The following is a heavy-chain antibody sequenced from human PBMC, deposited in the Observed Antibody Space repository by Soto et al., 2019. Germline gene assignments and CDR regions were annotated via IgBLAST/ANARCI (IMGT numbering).Heavy chain of an antibody. CDR2: VNHNGRN. Sequence: SETLSLTCAVYGGSFSGYFWNWIRQTPGKGLEWIGKVNHNGRNNYNPSLKSRVTISLDMSKNQISLKLTSVTAADTAVYYCARGGSSDWQVAFDFWGKGTMVTVS. CDR3: ARGGSSDWQVAFDF. J-gene: IGHJ3*01. D-gene: IGHD6-19*01. V-gene: IGHV4-34*01. CDR1: GGSFSGYF.